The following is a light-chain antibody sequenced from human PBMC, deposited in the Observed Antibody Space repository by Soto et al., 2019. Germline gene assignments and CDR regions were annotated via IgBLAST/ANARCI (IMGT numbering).Light chain of an antibody. J-gene: IGKJ4*01. CDR2: AS. CDR3: QQYNQWPLT. Sequence: EIVMTQSPATLSVSPGEKATLSCRASQTVSNNLAWYQQKPGQAPRLLIFASTRATGIPARFSGSGSRTEFTLTISSLQSEDFAVYYCQQYNQWPLTFGGGTKAETK. CDR1: QTVSNN. V-gene: IGKV3-15*01.